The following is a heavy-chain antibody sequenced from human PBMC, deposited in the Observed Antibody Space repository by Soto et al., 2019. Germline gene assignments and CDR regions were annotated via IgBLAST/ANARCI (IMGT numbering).Heavy chain of an antibody. CDR2: ISGSGGGT. CDR1: GFTFSAYA. CDR3: AKGGYTFAYE. D-gene: IGHD5-18*01. V-gene: IGHV3-23*01. Sequence: PGGSLRLSCAASGFTFSAYAMSWVRQAPGKGLEWVSGISGSGGGTYYADSVKGRFTISRDNSQNTLFLQMTSLRADDTAVYYCAKGGYTFAYEWGQGALVTVSS. J-gene: IGHJ4*02.